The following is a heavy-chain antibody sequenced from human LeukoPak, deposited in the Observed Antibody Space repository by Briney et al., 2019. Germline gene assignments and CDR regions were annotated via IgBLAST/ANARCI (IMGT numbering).Heavy chain of an antibody. Sequence: ASVKVSCKASGGTFSSYAISWVRQAPGQGLEWMGRIIPILGIANYAQKFQGRVTITADKSTSTAYMELSSLRSEDTAVYYCARDRRYYGSGSLDYWGQGTLVTVSS. CDR2: IIPILGIA. J-gene: IGHJ4*02. CDR3: ARDRRYYGSGSLDY. CDR1: GGTFSSYA. V-gene: IGHV1-69*04. D-gene: IGHD3-10*01.